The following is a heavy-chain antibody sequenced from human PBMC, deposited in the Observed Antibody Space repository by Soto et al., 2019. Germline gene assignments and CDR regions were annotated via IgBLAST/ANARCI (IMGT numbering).Heavy chain of an antibody. J-gene: IGHJ4*02. V-gene: IGHV2-5*02. CDR3: ERLVAAGITYSFDS. Sequence: QITLKESGPTLVKPTQTLTLTCTFSAFSLSTSGVGVGWIRQPPGKALEWLTFIYWDDDKRYSPSLKSRLTITTGPSQNQVALTMTTMAPVDIATYYCERLVAAGITYSFDSWGQGTLVTVSS. CDR2: IYWDDDK. CDR1: AFSLSTSGVG. D-gene: IGHD2-21*01.